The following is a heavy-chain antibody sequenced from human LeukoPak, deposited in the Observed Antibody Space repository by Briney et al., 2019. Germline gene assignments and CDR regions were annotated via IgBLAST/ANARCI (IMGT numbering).Heavy chain of an antibody. Sequence: ASVKVSCKASGYTFTSYYMHWVRQAPGQGLEWMGIINPSGGSTSYAQKFQGRVTMTRDMSTSTVYMELSSLGSEDTAVYYCARWSRGSHDIDYWGQGTLVTVSS. CDR2: INPSGGST. CDR1: GYTFTSYY. D-gene: IGHD3-3*01. V-gene: IGHV1-46*01. J-gene: IGHJ4*02. CDR3: ARWSRGSHDIDY.